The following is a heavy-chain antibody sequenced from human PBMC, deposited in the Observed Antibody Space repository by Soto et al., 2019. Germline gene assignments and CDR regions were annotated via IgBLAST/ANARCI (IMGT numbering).Heavy chain of an antibody. Sequence: SVKVSCKASGGTFSSYAISWVRQAPGQGLEWMGGIIPIFGTANYAQKFQGRVTITADKSTSTAYMELSSLRSEDTAVYYCAREPLPPADYYGSGYPTYYYGIEFWGKETTVIVSS. V-gene: IGHV1-69*06. CDR2: IIPIFGTA. CDR3: AREPLPPADYYGSGYPTYYYGIEF. CDR1: GGTFSSYA. D-gene: IGHD3-10*01. J-gene: IGHJ6*04.